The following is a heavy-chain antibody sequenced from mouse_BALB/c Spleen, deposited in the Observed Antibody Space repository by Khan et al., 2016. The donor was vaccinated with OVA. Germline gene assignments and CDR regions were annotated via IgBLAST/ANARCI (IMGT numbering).Heavy chain of an antibody. J-gene: IGHJ3*01. CDR3: ARGSGNSRFAY. D-gene: IGHD1-3*01. V-gene: IGHV1S137*01. Sequence: QVRLQQSGAELVRSGVSVKISCKGSGYSFTDYAMHWVKQSHATSLVWSVVICTYYGDADYSPKFNGKATMTVDKSSSTAYMELAILTSEDSAMSYCARGSGNSRFAYGGQGTLVTVAA. CDR1: GYSFTDYA. CDR2: ICTYYGDA.